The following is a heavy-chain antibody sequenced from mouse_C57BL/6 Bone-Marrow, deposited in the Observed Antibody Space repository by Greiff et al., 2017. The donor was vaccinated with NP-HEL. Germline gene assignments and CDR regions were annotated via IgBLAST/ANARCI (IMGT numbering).Heavy chain of an antibody. CDR2: IYPGGGYT. CDR3: ARGEDDYKFAY. CDR1: GYTFTNYW. D-gene: IGHD2-4*01. Sequence: VQLVESGAELVRPGTSVKMSCKASGYTFTNYWIGWAKQRPGHGLEWIGDIYPGGGYTNYNEKFKGKATLTADKSSSTAYMQFSSLTSEDSAIYYCARGEDDYKFAYWGQGTLVTVSA. J-gene: IGHJ3*01. V-gene: IGHV1-63*01.